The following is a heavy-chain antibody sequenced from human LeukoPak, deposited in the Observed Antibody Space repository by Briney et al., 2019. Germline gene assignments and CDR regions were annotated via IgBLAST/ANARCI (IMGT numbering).Heavy chain of an antibody. CDR2: IKSDGSST. D-gene: IGHD2-21*02. CDR3: SRDSLSSCGGDCYSGLDV. Sequence: GGSLRLSCAASGFTFSNYWMHWVRKAPGEALMWVSRIKSDGSSTTYADSVKGRFTISRDNAKNTLYLQMNSLRAEDTAVYYCSRDSLSSCGGDCYSGLDVWGQGTTVTVSS. J-gene: IGHJ6*02. V-gene: IGHV3-74*01. CDR1: GFTFSNYW.